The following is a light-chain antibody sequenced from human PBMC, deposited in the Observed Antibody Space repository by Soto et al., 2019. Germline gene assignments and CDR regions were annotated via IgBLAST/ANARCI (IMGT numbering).Light chain of an antibody. CDR3: QQYKNWPRT. CDR1: QSVSSN. CDR2: GAS. J-gene: IGKJ1*01. V-gene: IGKV3-15*01. Sequence: EVVMTQSPDSLSVSPGERATLSCRASQSVSSNLAWYQQKLGQAPRLLIYGASTRATVISARFSGSGSGTEFTLTISSLQSEDFAIYYCQQYKNWPRTFGQGTRVEIK.